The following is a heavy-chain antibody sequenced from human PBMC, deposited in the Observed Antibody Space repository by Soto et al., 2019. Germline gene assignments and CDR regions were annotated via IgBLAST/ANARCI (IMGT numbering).Heavy chain of an antibody. CDR3: ARALSNTGTLESRVFDY. J-gene: IGHJ4*02. CDR1: GGSISSGGYY. D-gene: IGHD3-3*01. CDR2: IYYSGST. V-gene: IGHV4-31*03. Sequence: SETLSLTCTVSGGSISSGGYYWSWIRQHPGRGLEWIGYIYYSGSTYYNPSLKSRVTISVDTSKNQFSLKLSSVTAADTAVYYCARALSNTGTLESRVFDYWGQGTLVIVSS.